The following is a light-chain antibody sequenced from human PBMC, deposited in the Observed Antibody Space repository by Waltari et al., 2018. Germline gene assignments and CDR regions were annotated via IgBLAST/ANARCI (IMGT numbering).Light chain of an antibody. CDR3: SSYAGNQKAQ. CDR1: SSYVGGYNY. Sequence: QSALTQPRSVSGSPGQSVTISCTGTSSYVGGYNYVSWYQHHPGKAPKLMIYDVTKRPSGVPDRFSGSKSGNTASLTISGLQAEDEANYYCSSYAGNQKAQFGGGTKLTVL. CDR2: DVT. J-gene: IGLJ2*01. V-gene: IGLV2-11*01.